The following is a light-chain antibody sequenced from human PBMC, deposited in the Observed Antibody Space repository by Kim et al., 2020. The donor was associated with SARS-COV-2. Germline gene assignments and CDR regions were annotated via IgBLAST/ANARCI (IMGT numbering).Light chain of an antibody. CDR2: GAS. CDR3: QQYNNWPLT. V-gene: IGKV3-15*01. Sequence: VSPGESATLSCRASQSVSSNLAWYQQKPGQAPRLLIYGASTRATGIPARFSGSGSGTEFTLTISSLQSEDFAVYYFQQYNNWPLTFGGGTKVDIK. CDR1: QSVSSN. J-gene: IGKJ4*01.